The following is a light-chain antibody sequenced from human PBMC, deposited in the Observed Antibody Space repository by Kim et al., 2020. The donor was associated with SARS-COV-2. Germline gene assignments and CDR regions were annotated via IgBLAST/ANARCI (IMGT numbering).Light chain of an antibody. V-gene: IGLV6-57*04. CDR3: QSYNRSNVV. J-gene: IGLJ2*01. CDR1: SGSIDDNY. CDR2: EDD. Sequence: NFMLTQPLSVSESPGKTVTISCTRSSGSIDDNYVQWYQQRPGGVPTAVIYEDDQRPSGVSDRFSGSIDNSSNSASLTISGLQTEDEADYYCQSYNRSNVVFGGGTKVTVL.